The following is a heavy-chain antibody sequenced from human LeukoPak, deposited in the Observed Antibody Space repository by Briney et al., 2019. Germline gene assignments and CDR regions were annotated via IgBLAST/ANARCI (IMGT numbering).Heavy chain of an antibody. J-gene: IGHJ5*02. CDR2: IYHSGST. CDR3: ARDFEDSGSSRAFDP. D-gene: IGHD1-26*01. Sequence: SETLSLTCTVSGGSISSGGYYWSWTRQPPGKGLEWIGYIYHSGSTYYNPSLKSRVTISVDRSKNQFSLKLSSVTAADTAVYYCARDFEDSGSSRAFDPWGQGTLVTVSS. CDR1: GGSISSGGYY. V-gene: IGHV4-30-2*01.